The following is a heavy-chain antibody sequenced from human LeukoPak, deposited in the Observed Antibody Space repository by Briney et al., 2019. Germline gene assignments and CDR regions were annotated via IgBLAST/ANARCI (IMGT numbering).Heavy chain of an antibody. V-gene: IGHV1-2*02. CDR1: GYTFTGYY. J-gene: IGHJ4*02. CDR2: INPNSGGT. Sequence: ASVKVSCKASGYTFTGYYMHWVRQAPGQGLEWMGWINPNSGGTNYAQKFQGRVTMTRDTSISTAYMELSSLRSDDTAVYYCARVSLGYYYDSSGYYWGFDYWGQGTLVTVSS. CDR3: ARVSLGYYYDSSGYYWGFDY. D-gene: IGHD3-22*01.